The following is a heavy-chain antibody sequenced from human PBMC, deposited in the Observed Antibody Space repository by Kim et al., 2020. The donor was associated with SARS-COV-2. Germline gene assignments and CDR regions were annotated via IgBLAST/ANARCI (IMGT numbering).Heavy chain of an antibody. D-gene: IGHD6-19*01. CDR3: ARPLRTGYSSGWDDAFDI. CDR2: IYYSGST. J-gene: IGHJ3*02. V-gene: IGHV4-39*01. CDR1: GGSISSSSYY. Sequence: SETLSLTCTVSGGSISSSSYYWGWIRQPPGKGLEWIGSIYYSGSTYYNPSLKSRVTISVDTSKNQFSLKLSSVTAADTAVYYCARPLRTGYSSGWDDAFDIWGQGTMVTVSS.